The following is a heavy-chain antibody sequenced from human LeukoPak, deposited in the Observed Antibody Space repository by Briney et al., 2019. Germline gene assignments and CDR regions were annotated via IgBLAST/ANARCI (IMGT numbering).Heavy chain of an antibody. CDR2: IIPIFATA. Sequence: ASVKVSCKASGGTFSSYAISWVRQAPGQGLEWMGGIIPIFATANYAQKFQGRVTITADESTSTAYMELSSLRSEDTAVYYCARGDWVAARPFYYWGQGTLVTVSS. CDR1: GGTFSSYA. CDR3: ARGDWVAARPFYY. D-gene: IGHD6-6*01. V-gene: IGHV1-69*13. J-gene: IGHJ4*02.